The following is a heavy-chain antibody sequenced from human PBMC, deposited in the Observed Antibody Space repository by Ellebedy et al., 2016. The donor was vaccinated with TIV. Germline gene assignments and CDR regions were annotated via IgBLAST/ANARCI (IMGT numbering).Heavy chain of an antibody. Sequence: PGGSLRLSCAASGFTFSDYSMNWVRQAPGKGLEWVSSITSANRDIGYADSVKGRFTISRDNAKNSLFLQMNSLRAEDTAVYYCARQTVATSVNDAFDIWGLGTVVTVSS. CDR2: ITSANRDI. V-gene: IGHV3-21*01. CDR1: GFTFSDYS. D-gene: IGHD4-17*01. J-gene: IGHJ3*02. CDR3: ARQTVATSVNDAFDI.